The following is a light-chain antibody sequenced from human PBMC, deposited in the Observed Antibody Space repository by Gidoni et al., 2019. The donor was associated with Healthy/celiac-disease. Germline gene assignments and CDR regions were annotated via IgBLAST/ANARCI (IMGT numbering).Light chain of an antibody. V-gene: IGKV1-33*01. CDR3: QQYDNLPLT. CDR1: QDISNY. J-gene: IGKJ4*01. Sequence: PSSLSASVGDRVTITCQASQDISNYLHWYQQKPGKAPKLLIYDASNLETGVPSRFSGSGSGTDFTFTISSLQPEDIATYYCQQYDNLPLTFXGXTKVEIK. CDR2: DAS.